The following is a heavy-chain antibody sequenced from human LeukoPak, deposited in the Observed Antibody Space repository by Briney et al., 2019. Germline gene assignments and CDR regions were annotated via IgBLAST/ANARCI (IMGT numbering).Heavy chain of an antibody. V-gene: IGHV3-30*02. CDR2: IRYDGSNK. D-gene: IGHD4-17*01. J-gene: IGHJ4*02. CDR3: ARDHRGDRY. Sequence: GGSLRLSCAAPGFTFSSYGMHWVRQAPGKGLEWVAFIRYDGSNKYYADSVKGRFTISRDNAKNSLYLQMNSLRAEDTAVYYCARDHRGDRYWGQGTLVTVSS. CDR1: GFTFSSYG.